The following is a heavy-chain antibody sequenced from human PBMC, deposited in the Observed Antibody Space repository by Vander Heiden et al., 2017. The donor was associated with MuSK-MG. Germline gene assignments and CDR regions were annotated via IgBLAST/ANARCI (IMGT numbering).Heavy chain of an antibody. Sequence: EVQLVESGGGLAKPGVSLRLSCAPSGVTFSTYTMNGVRQAPEKELEWVSSISSSSSYIYYADSVKGRFTSTRDNAKNSLYLQMNRVRAEDTAVYYCARAGIGYCSSTSCYTNWFDPWGHGTLVTVSS. CDR1: GVTFSTYT. D-gene: IGHD2-2*02. CDR3: ARAGIGYCSSTSCYTNWFDP. V-gene: IGHV3-21*01. CDR2: ISSSSSYI. J-gene: IGHJ5*02.